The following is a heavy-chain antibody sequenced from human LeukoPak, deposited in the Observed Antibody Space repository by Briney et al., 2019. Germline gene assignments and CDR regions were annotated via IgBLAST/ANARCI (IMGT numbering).Heavy chain of an antibody. Sequence: PGGSLRLSCAASGFTFSSYWMSWVRQAPGKGLEWVANIKQDGSEKYYVDSVKGRFTISRDNAKNSLYLQMNSLRAEDTAVYYCARAVRYSSGWYAYNYFDYWGQGTLVTVSS. D-gene: IGHD6-19*01. V-gene: IGHV3-7*01. CDR3: ARAVRYSSGWYAYNYFDY. CDR1: GFTFSSYW. CDR2: IKQDGSEK. J-gene: IGHJ4*02.